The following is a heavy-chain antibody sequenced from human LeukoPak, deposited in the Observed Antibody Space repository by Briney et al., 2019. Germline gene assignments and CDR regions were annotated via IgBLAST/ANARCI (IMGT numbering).Heavy chain of an antibody. CDR1: GGSISSYY. V-gene: IGHV4-59*01. CDR2: IYYSGST. D-gene: IGHD6-13*01. J-gene: IGHJ3*02. Sequence: SETLSLTCTASGGSISSYYWSWIRQPPGKGLEWIGYIYYSGSTNYNPSLKSRVTISVDTSKNQFSLKLSSVTAADTAVYYCARDSPTLAAAGTGWAFDIWGQGTMVTVSS. CDR3: ARDSPTLAAAGTGWAFDI.